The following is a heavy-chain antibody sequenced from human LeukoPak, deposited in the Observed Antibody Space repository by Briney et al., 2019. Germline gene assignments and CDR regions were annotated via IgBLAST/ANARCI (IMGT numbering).Heavy chain of an antibody. Sequence: PSETLSLTCTVSGGSISSPYWTWLRQPPGKGLEWLGYIYYGGSTDYSPSLKSRATISLDTSKNQFSLHLTSVTAADTAVYYCARQLAGLAPPGFIDSWGQGTLVTVSS. CDR3: ARQLAGLAPPGFIDS. CDR2: IYYGGST. D-gene: IGHD3-3*02. J-gene: IGHJ4*02. CDR1: GGSISSPY. V-gene: IGHV4-59*08.